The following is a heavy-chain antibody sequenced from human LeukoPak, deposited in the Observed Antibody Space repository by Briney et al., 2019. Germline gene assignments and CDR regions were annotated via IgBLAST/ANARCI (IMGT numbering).Heavy chain of an antibody. Sequence: GGSLRLSCAASGFTFASYAMSWVRQAPGKGLEWVSGTTKSADSTYYADSVKGRFTISRDNSKNTLYLQMNSLRVEDTAVYYCARGHGSSWHQFDPWGQGTLVTVSS. V-gene: IGHV3-23*01. D-gene: IGHD6-13*01. CDR2: TTKSADST. CDR1: GFTFASYA. CDR3: ARGHGSSWHQFDP. J-gene: IGHJ5*02.